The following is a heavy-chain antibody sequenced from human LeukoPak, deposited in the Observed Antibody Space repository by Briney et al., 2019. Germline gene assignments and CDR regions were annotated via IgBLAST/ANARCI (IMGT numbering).Heavy chain of an antibody. CDR1: GYTFTSYD. CDR2: MNPNSGNT. J-gene: IGHJ6*02. CDR3: ARGRRIVRGVRNYYYYGMDV. V-gene: IGHV1-8*01. D-gene: IGHD3-10*01. Sequence: ASVKVSCKASGYTFTSYDINWVRQATGQGLEWMGWMNPNSGNTGYAQKFQGRVTMTRNTSISTAYMELSSLRSEDTAVYYCARGRRIVRGVRNYYYYGMDVWGQGTTVTVSS.